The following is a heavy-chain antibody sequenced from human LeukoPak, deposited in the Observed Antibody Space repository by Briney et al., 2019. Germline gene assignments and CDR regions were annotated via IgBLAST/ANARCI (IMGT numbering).Heavy chain of an antibody. Sequence: SETLSLTCTVPGGSISSYYWSWIRQPPGKGLEWIGYIYYSGSTNYNPSLKSRVTISVDTSKNQFSLKLSSVTAADTAVYYCAREVPGSSGDWFDPWGQGTLVTVSS. J-gene: IGHJ5*02. V-gene: IGHV4-59*01. CDR1: GGSISSYY. D-gene: IGHD1-26*01. CDR3: AREVPGSSGDWFDP. CDR2: IYYSGST.